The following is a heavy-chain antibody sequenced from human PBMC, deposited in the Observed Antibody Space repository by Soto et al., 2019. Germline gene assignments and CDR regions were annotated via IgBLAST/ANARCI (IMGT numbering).Heavy chain of an antibody. CDR2: IIHSEST. CDR1: GGSFSAYY. CDR3: ARQRPTDGRWEFANYYGMDV. V-gene: IGHV4-34*12. J-gene: IGHJ6*02. D-gene: IGHD1-26*01. Sequence: SETLSLTCAVYGGSFSAYYWSWVRQPPGKGLEWIGEIIHSESTKYNPSHKSRVTISVDTSKNQFSLKLSSVTAADTAVYYCARQRPTDGRWEFANYYGMDVWGQGTPVTVSS.